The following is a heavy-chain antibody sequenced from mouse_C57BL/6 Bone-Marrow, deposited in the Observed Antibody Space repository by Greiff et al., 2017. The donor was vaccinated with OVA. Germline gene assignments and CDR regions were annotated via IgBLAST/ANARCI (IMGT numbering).Heavy chain of an antibody. J-gene: IGHJ2*01. CDR3: ASDGYYGGLFDY. Sequence: VKLMESGAELVRPGTSVKVSCKASGYAFTNYLIEWVKQRPGQGLEWIGVINPGSGGTNYNEKFKGKATLTADKSSSTAYMQLSSLTSEDSAVYFCASDGYYGGLFDYWGQGTTLTVSS. CDR1: GYAFTNYL. CDR2: INPGSGGT. V-gene: IGHV1-54*01. D-gene: IGHD2-3*01.